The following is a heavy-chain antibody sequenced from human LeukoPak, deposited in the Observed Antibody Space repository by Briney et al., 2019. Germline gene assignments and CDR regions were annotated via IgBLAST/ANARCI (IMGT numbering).Heavy chain of an antibody. J-gene: IGHJ6*02. V-gene: IGHV4-34*01. CDR1: GGSISSYY. Sequence: SETLSLTCTVSGGSISSYYWSWIRQPPGKGLEWIGEINHSGSTNYNPSLKSRVTISVDTSKNQFSLKLSSVTAADTAVYYCARLSRLIVVVTPYNYGMDVWGQGTTVTVSS. CDR3: ARLSRLIVVVTPYNYGMDV. D-gene: IGHD3-22*01. CDR2: INHSGST.